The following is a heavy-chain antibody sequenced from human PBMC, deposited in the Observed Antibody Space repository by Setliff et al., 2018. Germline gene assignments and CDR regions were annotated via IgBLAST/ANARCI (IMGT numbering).Heavy chain of an antibody. V-gene: IGHV1-2*02. CDR2: INLHSGGT. Sequence: ASVKVSCKASGFAFTDHYMHWVRQAPGQGPEWMGWINLHSGGTNYAQKFQDRVTMTSDTSITTAYMELSSLTSDDRAIYYCARGRIGSTWTGDYWGQGTLVTVSS. CDR3: ARGRIGSTWTGDY. D-gene: IGHD2-15*01. CDR1: GFAFTDHY. J-gene: IGHJ4*02.